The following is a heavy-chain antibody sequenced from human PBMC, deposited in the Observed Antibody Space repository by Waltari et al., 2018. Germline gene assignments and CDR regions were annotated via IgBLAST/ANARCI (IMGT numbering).Heavy chain of an antibody. D-gene: IGHD3-10*01. Sequence: QVQLQQWGAGLLKPSETLSLTCAVSGGSFSNYYWSWIRQSPGKGLEWIVEINHSGSTNVNPSLKSRVTILLDTSRNQFSLKVRSVTAADAAVYYCSGLRFNYYYYYHMDVWGNGTTVTVSS. CDR2: INHSGST. CDR3: SGLRFNYYYYYHMDV. V-gene: IGHV4-34*01. J-gene: IGHJ6*03. CDR1: GGSFSNYY.